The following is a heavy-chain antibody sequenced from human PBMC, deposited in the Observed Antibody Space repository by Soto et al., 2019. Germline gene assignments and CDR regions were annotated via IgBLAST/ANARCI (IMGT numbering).Heavy chain of an antibody. CDR3: ARGDYYDVSGPFSDAFDI. CDR1: GFTFSSYG. D-gene: IGHD3-22*01. CDR2: IKEDGSQK. J-gene: IGHJ3*02. V-gene: IGHV3-7*04. Sequence: PGGSLRLSCGASGFTFSSYGMSWVRQAPGKGLEWVANIKEDGSQKWYVDSVKGRFTISRDNAKNSLYLQMNSLRVEDTAVYYCARGDYYDVSGPFSDAFDIWGQGTMVTVSS.